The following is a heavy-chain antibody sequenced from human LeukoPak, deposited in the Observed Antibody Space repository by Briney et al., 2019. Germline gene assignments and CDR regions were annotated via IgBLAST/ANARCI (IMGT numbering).Heavy chain of an antibody. CDR1: GFTFSSYG. J-gene: IGHJ4*02. CDR2: IWYDGSNK. Sequence: PGGSLRLSCAASGFTFSSYGMHWVRQAPGKGLEWVAVIWYDGSNKYYADSVKGRFTISRDNSKNTLSLQMNSLRAEDTAVYYCARALYSSSSGPGNYWGQGTLVTVSS. V-gene: IGHV3-33*01. CDR3: ARALYSSSSGPGNY. D-gene: IGHD6-6*01.